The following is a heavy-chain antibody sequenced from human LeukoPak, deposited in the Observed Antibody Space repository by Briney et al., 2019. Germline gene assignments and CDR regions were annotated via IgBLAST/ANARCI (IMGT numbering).Heavy chain of an antibody. V-gene: IGHV3-23*01. CDR2: IGPSGTRT. CDR1: GFTFSSFN. Sequence: GGSLRLSCAASGFTFSSFNMNWVRQAPGMGLEWVSGIGPSGTRTYYADSVKGRFAISRDNSRNTVYLQMNSLRADDTAVYYCAKDWAWGWFDPWGQGTLVTVSS. D-gene: IGHD3-16*01. CDR3: AKDWAWGWFDP. J-gene: IGHJ5*02.